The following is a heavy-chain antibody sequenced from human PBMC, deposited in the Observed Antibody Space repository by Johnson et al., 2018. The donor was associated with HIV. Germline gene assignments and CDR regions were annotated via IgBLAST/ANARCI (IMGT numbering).Heavy chain of an antibody. V-gene: IGHV3-7*03. J-gene: IGHJ3*02. Sequence: VQLVESGGGVVRPGGSLRLSCVASGFTFDDYWMSWVRQAPGKGLEWVANIKQDGSEKYYVDSVKGRFTISRDNAKNSLYLQMNSLRAEDTALYYCAKSFSTSSIDALDMWGQGTMVTVSS. CDR2: IKQDGSEK. D-gene: IGHD6-6*01. CDR3: AKSFSTSSIDALDM. CDR1: GFTFDDYW.